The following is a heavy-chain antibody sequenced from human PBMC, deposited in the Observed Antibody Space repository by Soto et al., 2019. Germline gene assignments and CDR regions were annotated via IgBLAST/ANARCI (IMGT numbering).Heavy chain of an antibody. CDR1: GYTFTTYG. D-gene: IGHD5-18*01. V-gene: IGHV1-18*01. CDR3: AREARGNSRVHYYGMDV. J-gene: IGHJ6*02. CDR2: ISAYNGDT. Sequence: GASVKVSCKASGYTFTTYGISWVRQAPGQGLEWMGWISAYNGDTNYAQNLQGRVTMTTDTSTTTAYMELRSLRSDDTAVYYCAREARGNSRVHYYGMDVWGQGTTVTVSS.